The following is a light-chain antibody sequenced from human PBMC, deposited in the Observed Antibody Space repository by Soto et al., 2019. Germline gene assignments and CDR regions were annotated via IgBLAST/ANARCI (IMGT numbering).Light chain of an antibody. CDR1: QNIDRY. Sequence: DNQMTQSPSSLSASVGDRVTITCRASQNIDRYLNWYQQKPGKAPKLLIYAASSLQSGVPSRFSGIGSGTDFTLTISTLQPEDFATYYCQKSNRVHSLTFGGGTKVEI. V-gene: IGKV1-39*01. J-gene: IGKJ4*01. CDR3: QKSNRVHSLT. CDR2: AAS.